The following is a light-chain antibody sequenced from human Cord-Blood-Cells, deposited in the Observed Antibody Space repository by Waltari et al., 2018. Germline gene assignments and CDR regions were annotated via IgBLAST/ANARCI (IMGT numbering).Light chain of an antibody. J-gene: IGKJ5*01. Sequence: DIQMTQSPSSLSASVGDRVTITCRASQSISSYLNWYKQKPGKAPKLLLYAASSLQIGVPSRFSGSESGTDFTLTISSLQPEDFATYYCQQSYSTPITFGQGTRLEIK. V-gene: IGKV1-39*01. CDR1: QSISSY. CDR2: AAS. CDR3: QQSYSTPIT.